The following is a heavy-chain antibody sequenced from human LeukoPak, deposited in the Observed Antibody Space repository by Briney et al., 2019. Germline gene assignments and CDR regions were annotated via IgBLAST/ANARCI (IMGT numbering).Heavy chain of an antibody. CDR3: ARGQGQRLAIDY. CDR1: GGSFSGYY. J-gene: IGHJ4*02. V-gene: IGHV4-34*01. Sequence: ASETLSLTCAVYGGSFSGYYWSWIRQPPGKGLEWIGEINHSGSTNYNPSLKSRVTISVDTSKNQFSLKLSSVTAADTAVYYCARGQGQRLAIDYWGQGTLVTVSS. CDR2: INHSGST. D-gene: IGHD6-25*01.